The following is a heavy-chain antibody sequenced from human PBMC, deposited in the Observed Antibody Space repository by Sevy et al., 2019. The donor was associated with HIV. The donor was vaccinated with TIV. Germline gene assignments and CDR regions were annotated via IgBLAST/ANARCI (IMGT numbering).Heavy chain of an antibody. CDR1: GFTFSKYS. D-gene: IGHD2-8*01. CDR3: AREGCTKPHDY. Sequence: GESLKISCAASGFTFSKYSMSWVRQPPGKGLEWVSTLSFGCGEINYADSVKGRFTISRDNSKSWVYLQMNNLRPEDTAVYYCAREGCTKPHDYWGQGTLVTVSS. CDR2: LSFGCGEI. J-gene: IGHJ4*02. V-gene: IGHV3-23*01.